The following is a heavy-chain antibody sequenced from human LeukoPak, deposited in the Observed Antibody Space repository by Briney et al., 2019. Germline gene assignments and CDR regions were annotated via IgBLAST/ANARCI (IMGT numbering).Heavy chain of an antibody. CDR3: ARDVLAYSSNVDY. V-gene: IGHV4-38-2*02. Sequence: SETLSLTCAVSGYSISSGYYWGWIRQPPGKGLEWIGSIYHSGSTYYNPSLKSRVSMSVDTSKNQFSLKLSSVTAADTAVYYCARDVLAYSSNVDYWGQGTLVTVSS. D-gene: IGHD6-19*01. CDR2: IYHSGST. J-gene: IGHJ4*02. CDR1: GYSISSGYY.